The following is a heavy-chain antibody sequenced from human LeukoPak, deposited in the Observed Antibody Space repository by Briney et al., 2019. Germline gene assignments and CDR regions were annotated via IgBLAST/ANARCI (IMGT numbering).Heavy chain of an antibody. CDR1: GFTFSSYA. J-gene: IGHJ6*03. D-gene: IGHD1-1*01. Sequence: GGSLRLSCAASGFTFSSYAMSWVRQAPGKGLEWVSGVSGFDTNTYYADSVKGRFTISRDDSKSTLYLQMNSLRAEDTAIYYCAKFVGHWNPYYFYMDVWGKGTTVTVSS. CDR3: AKFVGHWNPYYFYMDV. CDR2: VSGFDTNT. V-gene: IGHV3-23*01.